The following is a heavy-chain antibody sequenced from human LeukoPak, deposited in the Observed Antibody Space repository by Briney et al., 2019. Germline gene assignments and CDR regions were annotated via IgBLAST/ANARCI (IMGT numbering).Heavy chain of an antibody. V-gene: IGHV4-39*07. Sequence: PSETLSLTCTVSGGSISSSSYYWSWIRQPPGKGLEWIGEINHSGSTNYNPSLKSRVTISVDTSKNQFSLKLSSVTAADTAVYYCARRKGATGYWGQGTLVTVSS. CDR3: ARRKGATGY. CDR1: GGSISSSSYY. J-gene: IGHJ4*02. CDR2: INHSGST. D-gene: IGHD1-26*01.